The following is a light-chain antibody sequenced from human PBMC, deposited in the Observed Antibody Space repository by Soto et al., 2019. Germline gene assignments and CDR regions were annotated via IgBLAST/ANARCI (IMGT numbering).Light chain of an antibody. CDR2: EVS. J-gene: IGLJ1*01. V-gene: IGLV2-8*01. CDR1: SSDVGGYNY. Sequence: QSALTQPPSASGSPGQSVTISCTGTSSDVGGYNYVSWYQQHPGKAPKLMIYEVSKRPSGVPDRFSGSKSGNTASLTVSGLQAEDEADYYCSSYAGSNSYVFGSGTTVTV. CDR3: SSYAGSNSYV.